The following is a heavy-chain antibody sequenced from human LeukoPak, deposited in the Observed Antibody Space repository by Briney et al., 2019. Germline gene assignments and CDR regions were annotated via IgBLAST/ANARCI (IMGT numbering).Heavy chain of an antibody. Sequence: ASVKVSCKVSGYSLTELSMHWVRQAPGKGLGWMGGFDPEDGETIYAQKFQGRVTMTEDTSTDTAYMELSSLRSEDTAVYYCATIDSGWYDYWGQGTLVTVSS. J-gene: IGHJ4*02. D-gene: IGHD6-19*01. CDR2: FDPEDGET. V-gene: IGHV1-24*01. CDR1: GYSLTELS. CDR3: ATIDSGWYDY.